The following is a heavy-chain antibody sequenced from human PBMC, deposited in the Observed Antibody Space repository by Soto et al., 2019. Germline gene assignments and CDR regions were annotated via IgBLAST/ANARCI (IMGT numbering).Heavy chain of an antibody. V-gene: IGHV5-10-1*01. Sequence: GESLKISCMGSRNNFTNYWITWVRQMPGKGLEWMGRIDPSDSYTKYSPSFQGHVTISADKSISTAYLQWSSLKASDTAMYYCATQMRNGNWCDPWGKGPRVTVSS. CDR3: ATQMRNGNWCDP. J-gene: IGHJ5*02. D-gene: IGHD2-8*01. CDR1: RNNFTNYW. CDR2: IDPSDSYT.